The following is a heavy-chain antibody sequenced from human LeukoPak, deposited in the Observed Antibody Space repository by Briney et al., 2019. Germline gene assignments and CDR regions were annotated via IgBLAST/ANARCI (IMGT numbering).Heavy chain of an antibody. CDR2: MSGSGGST. CDR1: GFTFSSYA. D-gene: IGHD2-15*01. J-gene: IGHJ4*02. V-gene: IGHV3-23*01. CDR3: AKDSRCSGGSCYLYY. Sequence: PGGSLRLSCAASGFTFSSYAMSWVRQAPGKGLEWVSVMSGSGGSTNYADSVKGRFTISRDNSKNTLYLQMNSLRAEDTAVYYCAKDSRCSGGSCYLYYWGQGTLVTVSS.